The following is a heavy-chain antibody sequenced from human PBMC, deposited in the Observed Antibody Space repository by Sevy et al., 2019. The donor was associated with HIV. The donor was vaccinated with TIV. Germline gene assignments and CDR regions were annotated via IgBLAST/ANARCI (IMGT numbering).Heavy chain of an antibody. CDR3: TKESLRGTYIRGDFDH. J-gene: IGHJ4*02. CDR1: GFNFQTFG. Sequence: GGSLRLSCSAFGFNFQTFGMHWIRQAPGKRPEWLAVISSDGINNNYAASVKGRFTIYRDNSKSLLFLQMNSLTPKDTAVYFCTKESLRGTYIRGDFDHWGQGTLVTVSS. CDR2: ISSDGINN. D-gene: IGHD3-10*02. V-gene: IGHV3-30*18.